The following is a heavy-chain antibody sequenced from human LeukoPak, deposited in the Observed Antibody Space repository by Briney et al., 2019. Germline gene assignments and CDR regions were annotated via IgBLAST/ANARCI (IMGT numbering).Heavy chain of an antibody. CDR3: ARVGCSGGSCTHYYYGMDV. J-gene: IGHJ6*02. CDR2: IIPILGIA. D-gene: IGHD2-15*01. V-gene: IGHV1-69*04. CDR1: GGTFSSYA. Sequence: ASVKVSCKASGGTFSSYAISWVRQAPGQGLEWMGRIIPILGIANYAQKFQGRVTITADKSTSTAYMELSSLRSEDTAVYYCARVGCSGGSCTHYYYGMDVWGQGTTVTVSS.